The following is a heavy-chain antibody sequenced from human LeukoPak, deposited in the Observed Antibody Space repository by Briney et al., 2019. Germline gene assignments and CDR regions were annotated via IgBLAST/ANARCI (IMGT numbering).Heavy chain of an antibody. CDR2: IYPGDSDT. V-gene: IGHV5-51*03. Sequence: KPGESLKISCKGSGYSFTSYWIGWVRQMPGKGLEWMGIIYPGDSDTRYSPSFQGQVTISADKSISTAYLQWSGLRASDTAIYYCVRFGLTSSLDYWGQGTLVTVSS. D-gene: IGHD6-13*01. CDR3: VRFGLTSSLDY. J-gene: IGHJ4*02. CDR1: GYSFTSYW.